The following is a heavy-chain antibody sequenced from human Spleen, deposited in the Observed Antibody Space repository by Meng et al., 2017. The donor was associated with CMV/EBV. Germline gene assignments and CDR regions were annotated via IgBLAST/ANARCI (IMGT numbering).Heavy chain of an antibody. J-gene: IGHJ6*02. CDR1: GFTFSSYA. Sequence: GESLKISCAASGFTFSSYAMNWVRQAPEKGLEWVSISYSAGASSYYADSVEGRFTILRDDSANTLFLQMNSLRAEDTAVYYCAKDGHHCWSNSCQREYYSLGMDAWGQGTTVTVSS. D-gene: IGHD3-3*02. V-gene: IGHV3-23*03. CDR3: AKDGHHCWSNSCQREYYSLGMDA. CDR2: SYSAGASS.